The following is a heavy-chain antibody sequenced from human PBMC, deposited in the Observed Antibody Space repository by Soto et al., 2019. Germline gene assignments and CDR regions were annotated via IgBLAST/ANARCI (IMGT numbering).Heavy chain of an antibody. Sequence: PGGSLRLSCAASGFTFIRFTMTWVRQAPGKGLEWVSSISSTTNYIYYGDSMKGRFTISRDNAKNSLYLEMNSLRAEDTAVYHCAKDREVPITKYYFDYWGQGTLVTVSS. CDR3: AKDREVPITKYYFDY. V-gene: IGHV3-21*06. CDR1: GFTFIRFT. CDR2: ISSTTNYI. D-gene: IGHD3-10*01. J-gene: IGHJ4*02.